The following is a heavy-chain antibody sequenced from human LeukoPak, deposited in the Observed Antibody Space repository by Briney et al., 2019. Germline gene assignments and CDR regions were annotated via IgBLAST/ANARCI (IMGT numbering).Heavy chain of an antibody. CDR3: ARRPLHCSSTSCYNGLDY. J-gene: IGHJ4*02. CDR1: GGSFSGYY. Sequence: PSETLSLTCAVYGGSFSGYYWSWIRQPPGKGLEWIGEINHSGSTNYNPSLKSRVTISVDTSKNQFSLKLSSVTAADTAVYYCARRPLHCSSTSCYNGLDYWGQGTLVAVSS. CDR2: INHSGST. V-gene: IGHV4-34*01. D-gene: IGHD2-2*02.